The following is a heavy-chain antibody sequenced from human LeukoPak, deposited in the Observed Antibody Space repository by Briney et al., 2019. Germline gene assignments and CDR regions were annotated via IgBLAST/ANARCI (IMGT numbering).Heavy chain of an antibody. CDR3: AREPVVLVPAAIFNWFDP. D-gene: IGHD2-2*01. J-gene: IGHJ5*02. Sequence: GASVKVSCKASGYTFTGYYIHWVRQAPGQGLEWMGWINPNSGGTNYAQKFQGRVTMTRDTSIGTAYMELSRLRSDDTAVYYCAREPVVLVPAAIFNWFDPWGQGTLVTVSS. CDR2: INPNSGGT. V-gene: IGHV1-2*02. CDR1: GYTFTGYY.